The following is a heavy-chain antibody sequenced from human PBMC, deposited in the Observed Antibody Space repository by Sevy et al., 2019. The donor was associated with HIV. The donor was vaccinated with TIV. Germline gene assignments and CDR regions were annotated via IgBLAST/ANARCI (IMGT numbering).Heavy chain of an antibody. V-gene: IGHV3-7*01. Sequence: GGSLRLSCAASGFTFNTYWMSWVRQSPEKGLEWVANINLDGSEKCYGDSVKGRFPVSRDNTKNLLFLQMNSLRGEDTAMYFRARNNAGGNNWVHWGQGTLLTVSS. CDR1: GFTFNTYW. D-gene: IGHD1-1*01. CDR3: ARNNAGGNNWVH. J-gene: IGHJ4*02. CDR2: INLDGSEK.